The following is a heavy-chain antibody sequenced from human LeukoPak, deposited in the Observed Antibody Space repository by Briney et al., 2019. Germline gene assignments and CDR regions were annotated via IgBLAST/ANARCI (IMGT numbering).Heavy chain of an antibody. D-gene: IGHD3-3*01. CDR3: VRAPESGNGSFGP. V-gene: IGHV4-31*03. CDR1: GGSINSDGYY. J-gene: IGHJ5*02. Sequence: SETLSLTCIVSGGSINSDGYYWSWLRQHPGKGLEWIGYIYHSGTTYDNPSLRSRVSISIDTSKGQFSLKLNSVTAADTAVYYCVRAPESGNGSFGPWGQGTLVTVSS. CDR2: IYHSGTT.